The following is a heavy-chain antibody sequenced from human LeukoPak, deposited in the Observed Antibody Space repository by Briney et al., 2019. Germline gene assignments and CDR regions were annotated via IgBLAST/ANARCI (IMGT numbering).Heavy chain of an antibody. CDR1: GGSISSGSYY. V-gene: IGHV4-61*02. CDR2: IYTSGST. Sequence: SETLSLTCTVSGGSISSGSYYWSWIRQPAGKGLEWIGRIYTSGSTNYNPSLKSRVTISVDTSKNQFSLKLSSVTAADTAVYYCARDRDYGDLYYFDYWGQGTLVTVSS. D-gene: IGHD4-17*01. J-gene: IGHJ4*02. CDR3: ARDRDYGDLYYFDY.